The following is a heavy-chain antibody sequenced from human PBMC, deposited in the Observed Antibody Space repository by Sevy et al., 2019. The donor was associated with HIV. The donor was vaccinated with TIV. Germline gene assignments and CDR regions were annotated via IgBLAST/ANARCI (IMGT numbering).Heavy chain of an antibody. J-gene: IGHJ6*02. Sequence: ASVKVSCKASGYTFTGYYMHWVRQAPGQGLEWMGRINPNSGGTNYAQKFQGRVTMTRDTSISTAYMELSRLRSDDTAVYYCARDWEALYSKSRYYYYGMDVWGQGTTVTVSS. CDR3: ARDWEALYSKSRYYYYGMDV. CDR2: INPNSGGT. CDR1: GYTFTGYY. V-gene: IGHV1-2*06. D-gene: IGHD4-4*01.